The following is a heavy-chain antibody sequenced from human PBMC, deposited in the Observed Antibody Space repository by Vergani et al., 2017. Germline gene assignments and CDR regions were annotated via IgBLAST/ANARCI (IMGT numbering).Heavy chain of an antibody. CDR2: INAGNGNT. V-gene: IGHV1-3*01. D-gene: IGHD2-15*01. CDR1: GYTFTSYA. J-gene: IGHJ4*02. Sequence: QVQLVQSGAEVKKPGASVKVSCKASGYTFTSYAMHWVRQAPGQRLEWMGWINAGNGNTKYSQKFQGRVTITRDTSASTAYMELSSLRSEDTAVYYCARDELYCSGGSCYSRFSYWGQGTLVTVSS. CDR3: ARDELYCSGGSCYSRFSY.